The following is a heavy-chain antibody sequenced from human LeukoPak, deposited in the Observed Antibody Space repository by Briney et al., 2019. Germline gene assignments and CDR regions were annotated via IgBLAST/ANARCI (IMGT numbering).Heavy chain of an antibody. CDR1: GGSISSSSYY. V-gene: IGHV4-39*01. CDR2: IYYSGST. D-gene: IGHD3-22*01. J-gene: IGHJ4*02. CDR3: ARHEGGSYDSSGYCFDY. Sequence: ASETLSLTCTVSGGSISSSSYYWGWIRQPPGKGLEWIGSIYYSGSTYYNPSLKSRVTISVDTSKNQFSLKLSSVTAAATAVYYCARHEGGSYDSSGYCFDYWGQGTLVTVSS.